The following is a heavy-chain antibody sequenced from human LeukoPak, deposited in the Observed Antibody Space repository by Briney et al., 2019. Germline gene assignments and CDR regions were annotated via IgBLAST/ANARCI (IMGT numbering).Heavy chain of an antibody. CDR1: GFAFSTYA. V-gene: IGHV3-48*01. J-gene: IGHJ4*02. CDR2: ITSDSDTT. CDR3: ARDRMGGSFDY. Sequence: GGSLRLSCAASGFAFSTYAMNWVRQAPGKGLEWVSFITSDSDTTYYADSMKGRFTISRDNAENSLYLQMNSLSAEDTAVYYCARDRMGGSFDYWDQGTLVTVSS. D-gene: IGHD2-15*01.